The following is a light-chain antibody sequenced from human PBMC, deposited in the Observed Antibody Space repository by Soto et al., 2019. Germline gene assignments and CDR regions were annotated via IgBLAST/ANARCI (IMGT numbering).Light chain of an antibody. V-gene: IGKV3-20*01. CDR2: AAS. CDR1: QSVSSTH. CDR3: QQYGYSPIT. Sequence: IELTLKPGTLRFAAKELATLSFTPSQSVSSTHLAWYQHTPGQAPRLLIYAASSRPTGSPDRFIGCGSGTDFTLTISILVPADFAVCYCQQYGYSPITFGQGTRLEIK. J-gene: IGKJ5*01.